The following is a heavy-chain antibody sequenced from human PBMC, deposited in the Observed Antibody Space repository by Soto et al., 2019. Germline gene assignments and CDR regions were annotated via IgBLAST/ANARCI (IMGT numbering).Heavy chain of an antibody. CDR2: IYYSGNT. V-gene: IGHV4-39*01. Sequence: SETLSLTCTVSGGSISSGGYYWSWIRQHPGKGLEWIGSIYYSGNTYYNPSLKSRVTISVDTSKNQFSLKLSSVTAADTAVYYCARNVVVPAPAAFDIWGQGTMVTVSS. CDR1: GGSISSGGYY. CDR3: ARNVVVPAPAAFDI. D-gene: IGHD2-2*01. J-gene: IGHJ3*02.